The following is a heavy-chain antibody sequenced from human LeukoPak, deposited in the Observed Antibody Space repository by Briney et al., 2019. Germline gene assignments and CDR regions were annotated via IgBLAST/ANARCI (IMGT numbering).Heavy chain of an antibody. Sequence: SETLSLTCTVSGGSISPHYWTWIRQTPGKGLEWIGYVYYNGLTSYNASLRRRLILSVDTARNQFSLKLSSVTAADTAVYYCARREIGPFFGVGYFDYWGQGTLVTVSS. J-gene: IGHJ4*02. V-gene: IGHV4-59*08. CDR3: ARREIGPFFGVGYFDY. CDR2: VYYNGLT. CDR1: GGSISPHY. D-gene: IGHD3-16*01.